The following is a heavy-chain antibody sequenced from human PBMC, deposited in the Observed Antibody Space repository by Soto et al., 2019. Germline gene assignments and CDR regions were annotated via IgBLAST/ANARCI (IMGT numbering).Heavy chain of an antibody. CDR2: IIPIVGLT. J-gene: IGHJ6*03. CDR1: GGSLSSYP. V-gene: IGHV1-69*02. D-gene: IGHD2-8*02. CDR3: ARPTGGDDAGGNYMYG. Sequence: QVQLLQSGSEVKKPGSSVKVSCRASGGSLSSYPVTWVRQAPGQGLEWMGRIIPIVGLTNYAQKFQGRVTITGDNSTSRAYMGLSSLRSDDTAVYYCARPTGGDDAGGNYMYGWGKGTTVIVSS.